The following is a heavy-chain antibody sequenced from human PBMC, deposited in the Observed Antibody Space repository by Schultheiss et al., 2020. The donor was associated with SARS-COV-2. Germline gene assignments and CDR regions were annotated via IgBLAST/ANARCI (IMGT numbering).Heavy chain of an antibody. D-gene: IGHD1-7*01. V-gene: IGHV4-39*07. CDR1: GASVSSGRYY. CDR3: ARGSGTTGNDY. CDR2: IYHSGST. J-gene: IGHJ4*02. Sequence: SETLSLTCTVSGASVSSGRYYWSWIRQPPGKGLEWIGSIYHSGSTYYNPSLKSRVTISVDTSKNQFSLKLSSVTAADTAVYYCARGSGTTGNDYWGQGTLVTVSS.